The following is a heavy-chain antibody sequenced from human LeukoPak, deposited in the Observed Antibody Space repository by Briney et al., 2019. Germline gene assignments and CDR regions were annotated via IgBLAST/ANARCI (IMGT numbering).Heavy chain of an antibody. Sequence: GSLRLSCAASGFTFSSYGMTWVRQAPGKGLEWVSYISSSSSTIYYADSVKGRFTISRDNAKNSLYLQMNSLRAEDTALYYCAKDRGSYYPYYFDYWGQGTLVTVSS. V-gene: IGHV3-48*04. CDR2: ISSSSSTI. CDR3: AKDRGSYYPYYFDY. CDR1: GFTFSSYG. J-gene: IGHJ4*02. D-gene: IGHD3-10*01.